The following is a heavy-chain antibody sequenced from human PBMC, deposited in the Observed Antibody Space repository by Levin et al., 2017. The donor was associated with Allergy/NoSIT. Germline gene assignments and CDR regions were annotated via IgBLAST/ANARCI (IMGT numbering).Heavy chain of an antibody. D-gene: IGHD5-18*01. CDR3: ASETWIQLWLRVY. J-gene: IGHJ4*02. CDR1: GGSISSGDYY. CDR2: IYYSGST. V-gene: IGHV4-30-4*01. Sequence: LRLSCTVSGGSISSGDYYWSWIRQPPGKGLEWIGYIYYSGSTYYNPSLKSRVTISVDTSKNQFSLKLSSVTAADTAVYYCASETWIQLWLRVYWGQGTLVTVSS.